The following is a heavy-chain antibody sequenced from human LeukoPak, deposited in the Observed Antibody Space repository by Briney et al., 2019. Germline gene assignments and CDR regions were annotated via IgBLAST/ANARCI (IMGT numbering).Heavy chain of an antibody. J-gene: IGHJ4*02. D-gene: IGHD3-3*01. V-gene: IGHV3-23*01. CDR2: ISGSGGST. CDR1: GFTLRSYA. CDR3: AKDRYDFWSGPYYFDY. Sequence: PGGTLRLSCTASGFTLRSYAMTWVRQAPAPGQDRDSAISGSGGSTYYADSVKGRFTISRDNSKNTLYLQMNSLRAEDTAVYYCAKDRYDFWSGPYYFDYWGQGTLVTVSS.